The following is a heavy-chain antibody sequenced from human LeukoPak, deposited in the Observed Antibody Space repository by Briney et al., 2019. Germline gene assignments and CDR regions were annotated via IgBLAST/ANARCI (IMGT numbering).Heavy chain of an antibody. CDR1: GGSISSSSYY. V-gene: IGHV4-39*07. CDR3: ARENCSSTSCYPVVQFDP. D-gene: IGHD2-2*01. CDR2: IYYSEST. J-gene: IGHJ5*02. Sequence: SETLSLTCTVSGGSISSSSYYWGWIRQPPGKGLEWIGSIYYSESTYYNPSLKSRVTISVDTSKNQFSLKLSSVTAADTAVYYCARENCSSTSCYPVVQFDPWGQGTLVTVSS.